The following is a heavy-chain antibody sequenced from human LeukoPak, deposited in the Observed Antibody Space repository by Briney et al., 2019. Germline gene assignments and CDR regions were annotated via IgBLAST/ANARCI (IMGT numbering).Heavy chain of an antibody. Sequence: SETLSLTCAVYGGSFSGYYWSWIRQPPGKGLEWIGEINHSGSTNYNPSLKSRVTISVDTSKNQFSLKLRSVTAADTAVYYCARERITMVRGKTENNWFDPWGQGTLVTVSS. D-gene: IGHD3-10*01. J-gene: IGHJ5*02. CDR2: INHSGST. CDR3: ARERITMVRGKTENNWFDP. CDR1: GGSFSGYY. V-gene: IGHV4-34*01.